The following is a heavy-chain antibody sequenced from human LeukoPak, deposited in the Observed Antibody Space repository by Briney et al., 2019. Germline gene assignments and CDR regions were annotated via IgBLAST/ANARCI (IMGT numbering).Heavy chain of an antibody. D-gene: IGHD2-15*01. J-gene: IGHJ4*02. CDR1: GLAFSDYW. CDR3: ASTFPYCGGGSCAL. Sequence: GGSLRFSCAAFGLAFSDYWMSGVGQAQGRGRGGGANIKPDGGHQNYVDSVKGRFTISRDNAKNSLYLQMNSLRAEDTAIYYCASTFPYCGGGSCALGGQGTLVTVSS. V-gene: IGHV3-7*01. CDR2: IKPDGGHQ.